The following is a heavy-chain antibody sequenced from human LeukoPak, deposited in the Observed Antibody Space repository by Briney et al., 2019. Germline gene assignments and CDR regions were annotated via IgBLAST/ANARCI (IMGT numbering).Heavy chain of an antibody. CDR2: FDPEDGET. Sequence: ASVKVSCKVSGYTLTELSMHWVRQAPGKGLEWMGGFDPEDGETIYAQKFQGRVTMTEDTSTDTAYMALSSLRSEDTAVYYCATGPSITMVRGVIFDYWGQGTLVTVSS. D-gene: IGHD3-10*01. CDR1: GYTLTELS. CDR3: ATGPSITMVRGVIFDY. V-gene: IGHV1-24*01. J-gene: IGHJ4*02.